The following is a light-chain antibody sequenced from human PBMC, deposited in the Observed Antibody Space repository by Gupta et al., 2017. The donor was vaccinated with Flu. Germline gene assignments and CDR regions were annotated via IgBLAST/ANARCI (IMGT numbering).Light chain of an antibody. CDR3: QQSDSTPLT. Sequence: PSSLSASLGDRVTITCRASQSISNYLNWYQQKPGKAPKLLIYAASSLQSGVPSRFSGSGSGTDFTLTVSSLQPEDFATYYCQQSDSTPLTFGGGTKVEIK. CDR2: AAS. V-gene: IGKV1-39*01. J-gene: IGKJ4*01. CDR1: QSISNY.